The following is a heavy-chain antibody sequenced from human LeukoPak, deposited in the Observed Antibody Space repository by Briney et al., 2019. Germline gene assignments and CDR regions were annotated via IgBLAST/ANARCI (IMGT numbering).Heavy chain of an antibody. J-gene: IGHJ4*02. CDR1: GGSFSGYY. V-gene: IGHV4-34*01. CDR2: INHSGST. D-gene: IGHD3-16*02. CDR3: ARIYVWGSYRFDY. Sequence: SETLSLTCAVYGGSFSGYYWSWIRQPPGKGLELIGEINHSGSTNYNPSLKSRVTISVDTSKNQFSLKLSSVTAADTAVYYCARIYVWGSYRFDYWGQGTLVTVSS.